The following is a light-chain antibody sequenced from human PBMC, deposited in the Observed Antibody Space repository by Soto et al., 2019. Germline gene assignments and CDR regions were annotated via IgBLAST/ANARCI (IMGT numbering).Light chain of an antibody. Sequence: EIVLTQSPGTLSLSPGERATLSCRASQSVSSSYLAWYQQKPGQAPRLLIYGASSRATGIPDRFSGSGSGTDFTLTINRLEPEDFAVYYCQQYGSSLPDTFGQGTRLEIK. CDR2: GAS. V-gene: IGKV3-20*01. J-gene: IGKJ5*01. CDR1: QSVSSSY. CDR3: QQYGSSLPDT.